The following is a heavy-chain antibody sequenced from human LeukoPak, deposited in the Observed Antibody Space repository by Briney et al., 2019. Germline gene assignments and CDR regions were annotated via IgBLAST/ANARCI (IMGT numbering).Heavy chain of an antibody. CDR2: INSDWCST. CDR1: GFTFRSYW. V-gene: IGHV3-74*01. J-gene: IGHJ5*02. CDR3: ARSQVTIFGVVIPQGFDP. Sequence: GGPLRLSCAASGFTFRSYWMHGVRQAPGKGLVWVSRINSDWCSTSYADSVKGRFTISRDNAKNTLYLQMNSLRAEDTAVYYCARSQVTIFGVVIPQGFDPWGQGTLVTVSS. D-gene: IGHD3-3*01.